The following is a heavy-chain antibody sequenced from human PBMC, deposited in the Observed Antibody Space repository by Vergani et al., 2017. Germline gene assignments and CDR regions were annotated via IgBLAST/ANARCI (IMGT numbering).Heavy chain of an antibody. Sequence: EVHLVESGGGLVQPGRSLRLSCAASSFSVSSHYMTWVRQAPGKGLEWVSTINIGGRTSYADSVEGRLTLTRDDSKNTLHHQMNSLRPEDTAVYYCARGRTTETSDLEGFDIWGQGTMVTVSS. CDR3: ARGRTTETSDLEGFDI. CDR1: SFSVSSHY. CDR2: INIGGRT. V-gene: IGHV3-66*02. D-gene: IGHD4-17*01. J-gene: IGHJ3*02.